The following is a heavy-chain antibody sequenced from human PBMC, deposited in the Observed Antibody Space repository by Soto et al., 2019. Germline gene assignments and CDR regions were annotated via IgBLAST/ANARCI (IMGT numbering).Heavy chain of an antibody. CDR2: IFYNEKN. CDR1: GGSMRSYY. V-gene: IGHV4-59*01. J-gene: IGHJ6*02. CDR3: ARDSTCCGLDV. D-gene: IGHD2-21*01. Sequence: QVELRESGPGLVKPSETLSLTCNVSGGSMRSYYWTWMGQSPGTVLEWLGNIFYNEKNNLNPSLKSRLNISVDTSKKKFSLMLSSVTAEDTAIYYCARDSTCCGLDVWGQFTTVTVSS.